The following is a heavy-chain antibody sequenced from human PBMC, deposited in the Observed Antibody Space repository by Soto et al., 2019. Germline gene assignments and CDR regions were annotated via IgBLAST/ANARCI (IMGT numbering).Heavy chain of an antibody. J-gene: IGHJ6*02. CDR2: IWYDGSNK. D-gene: IGHD3-10*01. Sequence: PGGSLRLSCAASGFTFSIYGMHWVRQAPGKGLEWVAVIWYDGSNKYYADSVKGRFTVSRDNSKNTLYLQMNSLRAEDTAVYYCARDIFMSNGSGSYYRQRKNYYYYGMDVWGQGTTVTVSS. V-gene: IGHV3-33*01. CDR3: ARDIFMSNGSGSYYRQRKNYYYYGMDV. CDR1: GFTFSIYG.